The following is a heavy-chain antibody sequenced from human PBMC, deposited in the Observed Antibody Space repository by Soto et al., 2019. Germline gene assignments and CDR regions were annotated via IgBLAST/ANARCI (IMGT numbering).Heavy chain of an antibody. V-gene: IGHV1-69*13. CDR1: EGTFNSYA. CDR3: ASGASRWYPYFFDS. D-gene: IGHD6-13*01. J-gene: IGHJ4*02. CDR2: IIPYYNKL. Sequence: GASVKVSCKASEGTFNSYAIAWVRQAPGQGLEWMGGIIPYYNKLNYAQKFQGRVTITADDSTNTVYMELSSLRSDDTAVYFCASGASRWYPYFFDSWAQGTLVTVSS.